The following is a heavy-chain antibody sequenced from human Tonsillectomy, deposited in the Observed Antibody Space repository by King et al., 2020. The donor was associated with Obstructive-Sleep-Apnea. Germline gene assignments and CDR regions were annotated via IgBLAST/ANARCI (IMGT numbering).Heavy chain of an antibody. Sequence: VQLVESGGGLVQPGGSLRLSCAASGFTVSSNFMSWVRQAPGKGLEWVSVIYSGGTTYYADSEKGRFTISRDNSRNTLYLQMNSLRAEDTAVYYCARGNFPTVTAFYYFDYWGQGTLVTVSS. J-gene: IGHJ4*02. V-gene: IGHV3-66*01. D-gene: IGHD4-17*01. CDR3: ARGNFPTVTAFYYFDY. CDR1: GFTVSSNF. CDR2: IYSGGTT.